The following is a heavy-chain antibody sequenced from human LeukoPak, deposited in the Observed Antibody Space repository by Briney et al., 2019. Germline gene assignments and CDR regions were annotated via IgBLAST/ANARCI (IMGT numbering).Heavy chain of an antibody. CDR1: AFTLSSYA. V-gene: IGHV3-23*01. CDR2: ISGSSTYT. Sequence: PGGSLRLSCAASAFTLSSYAMSWVRPAPGEGLEWVSSISGSSTYTYYSDSVKGRFTISRDNSKSTLYLQINSLRAEDSAVYYCAKMGEFMGTSSRSSFDHWGQGTLVTVSS. CDR3: AKMGEFMGTSSRSSFDH. D-gene: IGHD3-16*01. J-gene: IGHJ4*02.